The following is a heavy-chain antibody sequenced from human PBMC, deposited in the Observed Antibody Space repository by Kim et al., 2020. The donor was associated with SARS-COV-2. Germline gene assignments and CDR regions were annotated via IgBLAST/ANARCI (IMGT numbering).Heavy chain of an antibody. CDR3: AKGSGEDYFYGLDV. J-gene: IGHJ6*02. CDR1: GFTFRNYA. V-gene: IGHV3-23*01. D-gene: IGHD2-21*01. Sequence: GGSLRLSCAASGFTFRNYAMSWVRQVPGKGLEWVSGMSASGRTTYDADSVKGRFTISRDISENTLFLQMNSLRVEDTAVYYCAKGSGEDYFYGLDVWGQGTTVSVSS. CDR2: MSASGRTT.